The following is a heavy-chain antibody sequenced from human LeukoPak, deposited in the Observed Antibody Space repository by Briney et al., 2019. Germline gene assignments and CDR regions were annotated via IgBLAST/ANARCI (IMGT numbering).Heavy chain of an antibody. V-gene: IGHV4-34*01. CDR2: INHSGST. Sequence: PSETLSLTCAVYGGSFSGYYWSWIRQPPGKGLEWIGEINHSGSTNYNPSLKSRVTISVDTSKNQFSLKLSSVTAADTAVYYCAGSAGSGSQIDYWGQGTLVTVSS. J-gene: IGHJ4*02. CDR3: AGSAGSGSQIDY. D-gene: IGHD3-10*01. CDR1: GGSFSGYY.